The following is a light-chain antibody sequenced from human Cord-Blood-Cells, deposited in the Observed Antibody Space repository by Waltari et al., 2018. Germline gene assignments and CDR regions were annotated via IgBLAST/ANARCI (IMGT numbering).Light chain of an antibody. CDR2: AAS. V-gene: IGKV1-39*01. J-gene: IGKJ4*01. Sequence: IPMTQSPSSLSASVRDRVPITCRASQSISSYLNWYQQKPGKAPKLLIYAASSLQSGVPSRFSGSGSGTDFTLTISSLQPEDFATYYCQQSYSTPLTFGGGTKVEIK. CDR1: QSISSY. CDR3: QQSYSTPLT.